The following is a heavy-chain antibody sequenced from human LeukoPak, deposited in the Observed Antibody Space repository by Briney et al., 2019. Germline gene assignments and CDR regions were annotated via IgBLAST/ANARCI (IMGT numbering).Heavy chain of an antibody. V-gene: IGHV5-51*01. CDR2: IYPGDSDT. J-gene: IGHJ4*02. CDR3: ARWMGSFPEGGYIGYEPLDY. D-gene: IGHD5-12*01. Sequence: GESLKISCKGSGYSFTSYWIGWVRQMPGKGLEWMGIIYPGDSDTRYSPSFQGQVTISADKSISTAYLQWSSLKASDTAMYYCARWMGSFPEGGYIGYEPLDYGGQGPLVTVSS. CDR1: GYSFTSYW.